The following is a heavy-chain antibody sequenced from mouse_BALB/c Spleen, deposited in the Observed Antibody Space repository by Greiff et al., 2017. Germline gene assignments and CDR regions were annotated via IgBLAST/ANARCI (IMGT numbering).Heavy chain of an antibody. D-gene: IGHD2-3*01. V-gene: IGHV2-2*02. Sequence: VQLQQSGPGLVQPSQSLSITCTVSGFSLTSYGVHWVRQSPGKGLEWLGVIWSGGSTDYNAAFISRLSISKDNSKSQVFFKMTSLQANDTAIYYCARLDDGYYVDYAMDYWGQGTSVTVSS. J-gene: IGHJ4*01. CDR2: IWSGGST. CDR1: GFSLTSYG. CDR3: ARLDDGYYVDYAMDY.